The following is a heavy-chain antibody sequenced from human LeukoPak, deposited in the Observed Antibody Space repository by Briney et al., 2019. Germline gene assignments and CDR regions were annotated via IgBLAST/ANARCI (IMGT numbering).Heavy chain of an antibody. CDR3: AAMGSSSGFDL. V-gene: IGHV4-59*01. CDR1: GGSISSYY. D-gene: IGHD6-6*01. CDR2: IYYSGST. Sequence: PSETLSLTCTVSGGSISSYYWSWIRQPPGKGLEWIGYIYYSGSTNYNPSLKSRVTISVDTSKNQFSLKLSSVTAADTAVYYCAAMGSSSGFDLWGRGTLVTVSS. J-gene: IGHJ2*01.